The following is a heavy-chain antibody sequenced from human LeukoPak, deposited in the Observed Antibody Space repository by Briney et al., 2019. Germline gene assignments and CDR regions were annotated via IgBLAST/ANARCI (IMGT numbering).Heavy chain of an antibody. J-gene: IGHJ4*02. CDR3: AKEHMAAAVYYFDY. D-gene: IGHD2-15*01. CDR2: INT. Sequence: GGSLRLSCAASGFTFTNYAMSWVRQAPGKGLEWVSSINTYYADSVKGRFTISGDNSKNTLYLQMNSLRAEDTAVYYCAKEHMAAAVYYFDYWGQGTLVTVSS. V-gene: IGHV3-23*01. CDR1: GFTFTNYA.